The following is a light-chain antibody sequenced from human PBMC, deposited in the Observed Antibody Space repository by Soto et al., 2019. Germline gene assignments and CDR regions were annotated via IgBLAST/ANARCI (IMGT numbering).Light chain of an antibody. V-gene: IGKV3-20*01. CDR3: QQYGSSRRLI. CDR1: QSVSSSY. Sequence: EIVLTQSPGTLSLSPGERATLSCRASQSVSSSYLAGYQQKPGQAPRLLIYGASSRATGIPDRFSGSGSGTAFTLPLSRLEPEDFVVCYCQQYGSSRRLILGGGTKVEI. CDR2: GAS. J-gene: IGKJ4*01.